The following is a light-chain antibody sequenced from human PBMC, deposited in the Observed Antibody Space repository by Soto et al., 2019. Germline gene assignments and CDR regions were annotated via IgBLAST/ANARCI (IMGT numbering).Light chain of an antibody. CDR3: QQSSSSPYT. V-gene: IGKV3-20*01. J-gene: IGKJ2*01. CDR1: QSVSSSY. CDR2: GAS. Sequence: EIVLTQSPGTLSLSPGERATLSCRASQSVSSSYLAWYQQKPGQAPRHLIYGASSRATGIPDRFSGSGSATVFSLTLSRLDPAGSALYFCQQSSSSPYTFGQGPNPAI.